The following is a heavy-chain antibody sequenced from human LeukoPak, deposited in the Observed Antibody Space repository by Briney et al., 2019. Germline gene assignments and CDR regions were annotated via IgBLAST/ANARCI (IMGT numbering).Heavy chain of an antibody. D-gene: IGHD3-10*01. CDR2: IYSGGNT. V-gene: IGHV3-53*01. CDR3: ARQFGDY. J-gene: IGHJ4*02. CDR1: GFTVSSTY. Sequence: GGSLTLSCAASGFTVSSTYMSWVRQAPGKGLEWVSVIYSGGNTYYADSVEGRFTISRDNSKNTLYLQMNSLRAEDTAVYYCARQFGDYWGQGTLVTVSS.